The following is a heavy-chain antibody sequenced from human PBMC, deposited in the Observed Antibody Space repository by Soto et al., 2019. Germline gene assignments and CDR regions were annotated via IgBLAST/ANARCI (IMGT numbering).Heavy chain of an antibody. Sequence: SVKVSCKVSGYTLTELSMHWVRQAPGQGLEWMGRIIPILGIANYAQKFQGRVTITADKSTSTAYMELSSLRSEDTAVYYCDNLYGDYEGVHAFDIWGQGTMVTVSS. CDR1: GYTLTELS. J-gene: IGHJ3*02. CDR2: IIPILGIA. D-gene: IGHD4-17*01. CDR3: DNLYGDYEGVHAFDI. V-gene: IGHV1-69*02.